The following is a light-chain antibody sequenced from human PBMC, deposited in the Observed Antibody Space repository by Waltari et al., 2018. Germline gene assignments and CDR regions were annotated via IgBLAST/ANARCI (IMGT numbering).Light chain of an antibody. CDR2: EVS. Sequence: QSALTPPASVSGSPGQSITVSCTATSSDVGNYTLVSWYQQTPGTSPKLMIYEVSKRPSGVSNRFSGSKSGNTASLTISGLQAEDEADYYCCSYAGIVVFGGGTKLTVL. CDR3: CSYAGIVV. J-gene: IGLJ2*01. V-gene: IGLV2-23*02. CDR1: SSDVGNYTL.